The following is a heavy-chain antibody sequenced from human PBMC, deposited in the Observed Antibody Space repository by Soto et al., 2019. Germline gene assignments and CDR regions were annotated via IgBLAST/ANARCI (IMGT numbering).Heavy chain of an antibody. CDR1: GYTFTGYY. D-gene: IGHD2-2*01. CDR2: INPNSGDT. J-gene: IGHJ6*02. Sequence: QVQLVQSGAEVKKPGASVKVSCKASGYTFTGYYMHWVRQAPGQGLEWMGWINPNSGDTSYAQKFQGRVPMTRDTSTTTAYMELSRLRSDDTAVFYCARGHCSSTSCYGSDYYYGLDVWGQGTTVTVSS. V-gene: IGHV1-2*02. CDR3: ARGHCSSTSCYGSDYYYGLDV.